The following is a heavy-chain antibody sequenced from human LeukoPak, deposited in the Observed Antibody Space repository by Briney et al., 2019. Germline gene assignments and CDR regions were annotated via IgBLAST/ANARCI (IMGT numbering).Heavy chain of an antibody. CDR1: GYTFTGYY. CDR2: INPNSGGT. D-gene: IGHD3-10*01. CDR3: ALVLLWFGESYFDY. V-gene: IGHV1-2*02. Sequence: ASVKVSCKASGYTFTGYYMHWVRQAPGQGLEWMGWINPNSGGTNYAQKFQGRVTMTRDTSISTAYMELSRLRSDGTAVYYCALVLLWFGESYFDYWGQGTLVTVSS. J-gene: IGHJ4*02.